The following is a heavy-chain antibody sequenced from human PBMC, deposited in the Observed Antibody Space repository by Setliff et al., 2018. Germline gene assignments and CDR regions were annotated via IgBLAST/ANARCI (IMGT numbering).Heavy chain of an antibody. CDR2: IYTSWST. CDR3: ARVSEQYLAFDY. Sequence: SETLSLTCTVSGGPISNTYYYWSWIRQPAGKGLEWIGHIYTSWSTNYNPSLKSRVTISVDTSKNQFSLKLSSVTAADTAVYFCARVSEQYLAFDYWGQGTLVTVSS. D-gene: IGHD4-4*01. CDR1: GGPISNTYYY. V-gene: IGHV4-61*09. J-gene: IGHJ4*02.